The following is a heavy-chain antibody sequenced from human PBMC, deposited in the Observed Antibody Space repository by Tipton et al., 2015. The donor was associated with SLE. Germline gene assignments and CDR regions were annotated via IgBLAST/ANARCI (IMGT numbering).Heavy chain of an antibody. D-gene: IGHD6-13*01. J-gene: IGHJ4*02. V-gene: IGHV3-21*04. Sequence: SLRLSCAASGFTFSSYEMNWVRQAPGKGLEWVSSISSSSSYIYYADSVKGRFTISRDNAKNSLYLQMNSLRAEDTALYYCAKAIAAAGLVGYFFDYWGQGTLVTVSS. CDR3: AKAIAAAGLVGYFFDY. CDR1: GFTFSSYE. CDR2: ISSSSSYI.